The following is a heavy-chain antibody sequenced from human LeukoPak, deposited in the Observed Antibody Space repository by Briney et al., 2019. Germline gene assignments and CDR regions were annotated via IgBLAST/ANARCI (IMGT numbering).Heavy chain of an antibody. D-gene: IGHD1-20*01. Sequence: GESLKISCKGSGYSFTSYWIGWVRQMPGKGLEWMGIIYPGDSDTRYSPSFQGQVTISADKSISTAYLQWSSLKASDTAMYYCALTDNYYYYGMDAWGQGTTVTVSS. CDR1: GYSFTSYW. CDR3: ALTDNYYYYGMDA. V-gene: IGHV5-51*01. J-gene: IGHJ6*02. CDR2: IYPGDSDT.